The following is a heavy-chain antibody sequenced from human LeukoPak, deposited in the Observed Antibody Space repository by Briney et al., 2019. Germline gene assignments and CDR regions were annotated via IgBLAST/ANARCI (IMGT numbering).Heavy chain of an antibody. Sequence: GGSLRLSCAASGFTFSSYAMSWVRQAPGKGLEWVSAISGSGGSTYYADSVKGRFTISRDNSKNTLYLQMNSLKIEDTAVYYCTRGYSGISIYAFDIWGQGTMVTVSS. D-gene: IGHD6-13*01. V-gene: IGHV3-23*01. CDR3: TRGYSGISIYAFDI. CDR2: ISGSGGST. CDR1: GFTFSSYA. J-gene: IGHJ3*02.